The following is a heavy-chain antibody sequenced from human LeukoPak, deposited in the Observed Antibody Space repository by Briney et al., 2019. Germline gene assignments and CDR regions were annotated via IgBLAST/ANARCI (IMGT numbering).Heavy chain of an antibody. CDR3: AKAGPYYFDY. J-gene: IGHJ4*02. V-gene: IGHV3-23*01. CDR1: GFTFSSYA. CDR2: ISGSGGTT. Sequence: GGSLRLSCAASGFTFSSYAMSWVRQAPGKGLEWVSAISGSGGTTYYADSVKGRFTISRDNSKNTLYLQMDSLTAEDTAVYYCAKAGPYYFDYWGQGTLVTVSS.